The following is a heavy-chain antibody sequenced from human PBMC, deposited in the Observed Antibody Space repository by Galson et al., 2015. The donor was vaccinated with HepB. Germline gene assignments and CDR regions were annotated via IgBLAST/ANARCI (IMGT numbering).Heavy chain of an antibody. CDR2: ISYDGSNK. Sequence: SLRLSCAASGFTFSSYAMHWVRQAPGKGLEWVAVISYDGSNKYYADSVKGRFTISRDNSKNTLYLQMNSLRAEDTAVYYCATDITMIVVVAPYFDYWGQGTLVTVSS. CDR3: ATDITMIVVVAPYFDY. D-gene: IGHD3-22*01. J-gene: IGHJ4*02. V-gene: IGHV3-30-3*01. CDR1: GFTFSSYA.